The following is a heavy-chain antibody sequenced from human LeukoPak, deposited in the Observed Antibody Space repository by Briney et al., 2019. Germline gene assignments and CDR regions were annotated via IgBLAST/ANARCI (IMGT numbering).Heavy chain of an antibody. CDR1: GFTFGDYA. Sequence: PGGSLRLSCTASGFTFGDYAMSWVRQAPGKGLEWVAFIRYDGSNKYYADSVKGRFTISRDNSKNTLYLQMNSLRAEDTAVYYCAKDLFGTVYYYYMDVWGKGTTVTVS. J-gene: IGHJ6*03. V-gene: IGHV3-30*02. CDR2: IRYDGSNK. CDR3: AKDLFGTVYYYYMDV. D-gene: IGHD3-3*01.